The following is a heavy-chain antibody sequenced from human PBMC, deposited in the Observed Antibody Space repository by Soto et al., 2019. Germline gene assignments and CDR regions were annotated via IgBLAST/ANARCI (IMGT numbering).Heavy chain of an antibody. J-gene: IGHJ5*02. CDR1: GGTFSSYA. CDR2: IIPIFGTA. CDR3: ARRNYYDSSGRYNWFDP. V-gene: IGHV1-69*06. Sequence: QVQLVQSGAEVKKPGSSVKVSCKASGGTFSSYAISWVRQAPGQGLEWMGGIIPIFGTANYAQKFQGRVTITADKSTSTAYMELSRLRSEDTAVYYCARRNYYDSSGRYNWFDPWGQGTLVTVSS. D-gene: IGHD3-22*01.